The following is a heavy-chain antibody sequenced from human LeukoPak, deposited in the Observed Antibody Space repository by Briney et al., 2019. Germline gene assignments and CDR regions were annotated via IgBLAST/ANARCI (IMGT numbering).Heavy chain of an antibody. J-gene: IGHJ4*02. CDR1: GVSISSSNSY. V-gene: IGHV4-39*07. CDR3: ARDTSGYYFPFDY. D-gene: IGHD3-22*01. CDR2: IYYSGST. Sequence: SETLSLTCTVSGVSISSSNSYWGWIRQPPGKGLEWIGSIYYSGSTYYNPSLKSRVSISVDTSKNQFSLRLSSVTAADTAVYYCARDTSGYYFPFDYWGQGTLVTVSS.